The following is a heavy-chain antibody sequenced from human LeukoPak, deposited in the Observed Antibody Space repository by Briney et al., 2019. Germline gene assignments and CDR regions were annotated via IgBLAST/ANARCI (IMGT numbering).Heavy chain of an antibody. CDR1: GFTFGAYT. J-gene: IGHJ4*02. D-gene: IGHD3-10*01. CDR3: AKDRWYDGESGYFDH. Sequence: GGSLRLSCAASGFTFGAYTISWVRQAPGKGLEWVSAFVGSTGRTYYADSVTGRFTVSRDNFKNTQYLQMNSLRVEDTAIYFCAKDRWYDGESGYFDHWGRGTLVTVSS. CDR2: FVGSTGRT. V-gene: IGHV3-23*01.